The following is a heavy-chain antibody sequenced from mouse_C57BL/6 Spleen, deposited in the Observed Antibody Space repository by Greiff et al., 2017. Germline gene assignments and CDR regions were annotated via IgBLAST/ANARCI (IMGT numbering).Heavy chain of an antibody. Sequence: VQLQQSGPELVKPGASVKMSCKASGYTFTDYNMHWVKQSHGKSLEWIGYINPNNGGTSYNQKFKGKATFTVNKSSSTAYMELRSLTSEDSAVYYCANDGYYVEYAMDYWGQGTSVTVSS. CDR3: ANDGYYVEYAMDY. CDR1: GYTFTDYN. CDR2: INPNNGGT. J-gene: IGHJ4*01. D-gene: IGHD2-3*01. V-gene: IGHV1-22*01.